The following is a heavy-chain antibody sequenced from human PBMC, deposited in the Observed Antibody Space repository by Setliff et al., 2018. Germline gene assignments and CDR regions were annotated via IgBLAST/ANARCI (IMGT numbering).Heavy chain of an antibody. D-gene: IGHD5-18*01. Sequence: GGSLRLSCAASGFSISDHYMDWVRQAPGKGLEWVGRTKNKANAGYMEYAASVKGRFTISRDDSKSIAYLQMNSLKTEDTAVYYCTRAWIQLWFPDYWGQGTLVTVSS. CDR2: TKNKANAGYM. V-gene: IGHV3-72*01. CDR3: TRAWIQLWFPDY. J-gene: IGHJ4*02. CDR1: GFSISDHY.